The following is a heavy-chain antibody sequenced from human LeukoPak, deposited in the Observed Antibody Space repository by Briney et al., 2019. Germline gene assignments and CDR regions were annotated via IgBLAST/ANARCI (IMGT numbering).Heavy chain of an antibody. J-gene: IGHJ3*01. V-gene: IGHV3-48*01. CDR1: GFTLSPYN. CDR3: AREGPLLVSEDAFDF. Sequence: GGSLRLSCAASGFTLSPYNMNWVRQAPGKGLEWISYISHSSTTIYYADSVEGRFTNSRDNAKNSLYLQMNSLRADDTAVYYCAREGPLLVSEDAFDFWGQGTMVTVSS. CDR2: ISHSSTTI. D-gene: IGHD2-15*01.